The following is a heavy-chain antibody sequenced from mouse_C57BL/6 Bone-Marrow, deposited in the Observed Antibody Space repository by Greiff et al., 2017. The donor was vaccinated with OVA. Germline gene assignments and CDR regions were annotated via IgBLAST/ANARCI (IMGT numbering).Heavy chain of an antibody. CDR1: GYTFTSYW. J-gene: IGHJ1*03. D-gene: IGHD1-1*01. V-gene: IGHV1-55*01. CDR2: IYPGSGST. Sequence: QVQLQQSGAELVKPGASVKMSCKASGYTFTSYWITWVKQRPGQGLEWIGDIYPGSGSTNYNEKFKSKATLTVDTSSSTAYMQLSSLTSEDSAVYYCATGSSYVGYFDVWGTGTTVTVSS. CDR3: ATGSSYVGYFDV.